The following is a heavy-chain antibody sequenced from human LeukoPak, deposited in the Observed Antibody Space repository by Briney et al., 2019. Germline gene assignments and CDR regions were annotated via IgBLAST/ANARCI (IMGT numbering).Heavy chain of an antibody. CDR1: GFTFNDYA. CDR3: AILSGLRYFDWLPYFDY. D-gene: IGHD3-9*01. J-gene: IGHJ4*02. V-gene: IGHV3-43*02. CDR2: ISGDGGST. Sequence: GGSLRLSCAASGFTFNDYAMHWVRQAPGKGLEWVSLISGDGGSTYYADSVKGRFTISRDNSKNSLYLQINSLRTEDTALYYCAILSGLRYFDWLPYFDYWGQGTLVTVSS.